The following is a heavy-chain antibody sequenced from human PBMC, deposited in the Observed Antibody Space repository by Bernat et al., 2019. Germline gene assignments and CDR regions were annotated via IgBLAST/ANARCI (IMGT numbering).Heavy chain of an antibody. CDR3: ARVRLGSSSWYCFDY. CDR2: ISSSSSYT. V-gene: IGHV3-11*06. CDR1: GFTFSDYY. J-gene: IGHJ4*02. D-gene: IGHD6-13*01. Sequence: QVQLVESGGGLVKPGGSLRLSCAASGFTFSDYYMSWIRQAPGKGLEWVADISSSSSYTNYADSVKGRFTISRDNAKNSLYLQMNSLRAEDTAVYYCARVRLGSSSWYCFDYWGQGTLVTVSS.